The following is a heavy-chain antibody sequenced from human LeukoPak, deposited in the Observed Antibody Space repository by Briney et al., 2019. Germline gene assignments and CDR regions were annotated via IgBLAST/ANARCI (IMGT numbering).Heavy chain of an antibody. CDR2: IRYDGSNK. J-gene: IGHJ3*02. D-gene: IGHD3-3*01. CDR1: GFTFSSYG. Sequence: PGGSLRLSCAASGFTFSSYGMHWVRQAPGKGLEWVAFIRYDGSNKYYADSVKGRFTISRDNSKNTLYLQMNSLRAEDTAVYYCAKSYYDFWSGKPDAFDIWGQGTMVTVSS. V-gene: IGHV3-30*02. CDR3: AKSYYDFWSGKPDAFDI.